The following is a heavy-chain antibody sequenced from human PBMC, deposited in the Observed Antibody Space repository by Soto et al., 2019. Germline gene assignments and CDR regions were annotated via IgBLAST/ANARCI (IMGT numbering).Heavy chain of an antibody. CDR2: IKSKTDGGTT. V-gene: IGHV3-15*01. CDR3: AKEQTTGAHYALDY. CDR1: GFTFSNAW. J-gene: IGHJ4*02. Sequence: GGSLRLSCAASGFTFSNAWMSWVRQAPGKGLEWVGRIKSKTDGGTTDYAAPVKGRFTISRDDSKNTLYLQMNSLKTEDTAVYYCAKEQTTGAHYALDYWSQGTLVTVSS. D-gene: IGHD2-8*02.